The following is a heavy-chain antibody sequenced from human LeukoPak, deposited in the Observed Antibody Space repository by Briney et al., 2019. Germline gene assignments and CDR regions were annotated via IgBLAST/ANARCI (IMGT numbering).Heavy chain of an antibody. CDR2: IFPGDSHT. V-gene: IGHV5-51*01. Sequence: GESLKISCRGSEYSFTNYWIGWLRQMPGKGLEWMGIIFPGDSHTTYSPSFQGQVTISADKSISTAYLHWSSLKASDTAMYYCARHRDSSSWSPFDYWGQGTLVTVSS. D-gene: IGHD2-2*01. J-gene: IGHJ4*02. CDR1: EYSFTNYW. CDR3: ARHRDSSSWSPFDY.